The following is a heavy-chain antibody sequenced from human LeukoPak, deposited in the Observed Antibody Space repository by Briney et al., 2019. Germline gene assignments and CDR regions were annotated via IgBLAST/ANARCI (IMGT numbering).Heavy chain of an antibody. D-gene: IGHD5-18*01. Sequence: GASVKVSCKASGYTFTSYYMLWVRQAPGQGLEWMGLINPSGGTTNYAQKFQGRVTMTRDMSTSTVYMELSSLRSEDTAVYYCARDVGRLRTWIQLSDAYYYYMDVWGKGTTVTISS. CDR3: ARDVGRLRTWIQLSDAYYYYMDV. CDR2: INPSGGTT. J-gene: IGHJ6*03. V-gene: IGHV1-46*01. CDR1: GYTFTSYY.